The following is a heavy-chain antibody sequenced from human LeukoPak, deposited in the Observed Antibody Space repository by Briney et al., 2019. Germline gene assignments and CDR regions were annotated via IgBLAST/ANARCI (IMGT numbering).Heavy chain of an antibody. J-gene: IGHJ4*02. V-gene: IGHV5-51*01. Sequence: GESLKIPCQGSGYSFSNYWIGWVRQKPGKGLEWMGIIYPGDSETRYSPSFQGQGTISADKSISTAYLQWSSLKASDTAMYYCARHPPSGYSYAYPDYWGQGTLVTVSS. CDR2: IYPGDSET. D-gene: IGHD5-18*01. CDR3: ARHPPSGYSYAYPDY. CDR1: GYSFSNYW.